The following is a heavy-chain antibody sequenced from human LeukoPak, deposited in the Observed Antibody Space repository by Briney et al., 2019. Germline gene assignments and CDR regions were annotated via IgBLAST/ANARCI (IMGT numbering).Heavy chain of an antibody. Sequence: ASVKVSCKTSGYTFTDYYIHWVCQAPGQGLEWMGWINTKTGRTSFARTFQGRVTLTRDPSITTVYMDMAWLTSDDTAIYFCARADFIDAGPYVIAPWGQGTLVTVSS. CDR3: ARADFIDAGPYVIAP. CDR2: INTKTGRT. J-gene: IGHJ5*02. D-gene: IGHD3-3*01. V-gene: IGHV1-2*02. CDR1: GYTFTDYY.